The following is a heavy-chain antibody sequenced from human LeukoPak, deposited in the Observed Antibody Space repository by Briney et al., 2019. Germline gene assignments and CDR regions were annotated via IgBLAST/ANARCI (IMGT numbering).Heavy chain of an antibody. V-gene: IGHV4-4*07. CDR3: ARETDLRYFVWLLYYFDY. CDR1: GGSISSYY. CDR2: IYTSGST. D-gene: IGHD3-9*01. J-gene: IGHJ4*02. Sequence: SETLSLTCTVSGGSISSYYWSWIRQPAGKGLEGIGRIYTSGSTNYNPSLKSRVTMSVDTSKNQFSLKLSSVTAADTAVYYCARETDLRYFVWLLYYFDYGGQGTLVTVSS.